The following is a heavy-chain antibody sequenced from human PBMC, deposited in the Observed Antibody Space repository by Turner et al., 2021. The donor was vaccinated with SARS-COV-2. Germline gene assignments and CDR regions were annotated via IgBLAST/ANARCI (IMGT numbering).Heavy chain of an antibody. V-gene: IGHV3-53*01. CDR2: IYSGGST. J-gene: IGHJ4*02. Sequence: EVQLVEPGGSLIQPGGSLRRSCAASGFTVSSNYMSWVRQAPGKGLEWVSVIYSGGSTFYADSLKGRFTISRDNSKNTLYLQMNSLRAEDTAFYYCARDLGGLRFDYWGQGTLVTVSS. CDR1: GFTVSSNY. D-gene: IGHD2-15*01. CDR3: ARDLGGLRFDY.